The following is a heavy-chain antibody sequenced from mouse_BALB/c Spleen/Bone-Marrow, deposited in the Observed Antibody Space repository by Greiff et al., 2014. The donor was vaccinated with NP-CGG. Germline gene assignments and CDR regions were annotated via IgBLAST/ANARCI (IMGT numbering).Heavy chain of an antibody. CDR2: IYPGTGST. CDR3: ARRKNVWFAY. Sequence: QVQLKHSGPELVKPGASVKMSCKASGYTFTDYIISWVKQRVGQGLEWIGEIYPGTGSTYYNEEFKGKATLTADKSSNIAYMQLSSLTSEDSAVYFCARRKNVWFAYWGQGTQVTVSA. J-gene: IGHJ3*01. V-gene: IGHV1-77*01. CDR1: GYTFTDYI.